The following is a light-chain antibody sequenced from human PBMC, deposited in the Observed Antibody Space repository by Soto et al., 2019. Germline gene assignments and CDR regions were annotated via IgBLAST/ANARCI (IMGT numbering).Light chain of an antibody. J-gene: IGLJ1*01. Sequence: QAVVTQPRSVSGSPGQSVTISCTGTSSDVGGYNYVSWYQQHPGKAPKVMIYDVSQRPSGVPDRFSGSKSGNTASLTISGLQAEDEADYYCCSYAGSPYVFGTGTKLTVL. CDR3: CSYAGSPYV. CDR2: DVS. CDR1: SSDVGGYNY. V-gene: IGLV2-11*01.